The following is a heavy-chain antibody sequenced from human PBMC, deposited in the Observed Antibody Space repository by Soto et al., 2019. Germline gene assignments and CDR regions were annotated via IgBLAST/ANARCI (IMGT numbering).Heavy chain of an antibody. Sequence: QVQLHQWGAGLLKPSEPLSLTCAISGGSFSGYYWSWIRQPPGQGLEWIGEISNSGSTNYNPSLESRVTISLDTSKNQFSLKLSSVTASDTAVYYFARECVGFCLLIHCPHRDYWGQGALVTVSS. D-gene: IGHD2-15*01. V-gene: IGHV4-34*01. CDR3: ARECVGFCLLIHCPHRDY. CDR2: ISNSGST. CDR1: GGSFSGYY. J-gene: IGHJ4*02.